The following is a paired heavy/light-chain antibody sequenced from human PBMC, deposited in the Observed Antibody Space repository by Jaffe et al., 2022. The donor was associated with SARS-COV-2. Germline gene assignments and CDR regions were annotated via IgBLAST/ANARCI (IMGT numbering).Heavy chain of an antibody. D-gene: IGHD5-18*01. CDR3: MRRVGSSSNRDC. CDR2: IYLSGST. Sequence: QLQLQESGPGLVKPSETLSLTCTVSGGSISSGYYRWGWIRQPPGKGLEWIGDIYLSGSTYYNPSLKSRVTISIDTSKNQFSLKLSSVTAADTAVYYCMRRVGSSSNRDCWGQGTLVTVSS. CDR1: GGSISSGYYR. J-gene: IGHJ4*02. V-gene: IGHV4-39*01.
Light chain of an antibody. J-gene: IGLJ3*02. CDR1: SSDIGAYNY. V-gene: IGLV2-14*01. CDR3: NSYTTSDTWV. CDR2: DVS. Sequence: QSALAQPASVSGSPGQSITISCTGTSSDIGAYNYVSWYQQHPGRDPKPIIYDVSNRPSGVSNRFSGSKSGNTATLTISGLQAEDEADYYCNSYTTSDTWVFGGGTTLTVL.